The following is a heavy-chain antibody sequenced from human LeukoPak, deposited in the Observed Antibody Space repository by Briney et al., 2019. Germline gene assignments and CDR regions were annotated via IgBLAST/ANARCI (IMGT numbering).Heavy chain of an antibody. J-gene: IGHJ5*02. Sequence: PGGSLRLSCAASGFTFSSFAMSWVRQSPEKGLEWVSTLSGSGGRKSYADSVKGRFTISRDNSKNTLFLQMDSLRAEDTAVYYCAKDKWITLTGSWFDPWGQGTLVTVSS. V-gene: IGHV3-23*01. CDR1: GFTFSSFA. CDR2: LSGSGGRK. D-gene: IGHD2-8*02. CDR3: AKDKWITLTGSWFDP.